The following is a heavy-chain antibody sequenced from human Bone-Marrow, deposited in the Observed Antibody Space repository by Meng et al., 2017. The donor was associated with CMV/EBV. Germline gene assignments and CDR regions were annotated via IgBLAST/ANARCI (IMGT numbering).Heavy chain of an antibody. D-gene: IGHD6-19*01. J-gene: IGHJ5*02. V-gene: IGHV3-30-3*01. CDR3: ARESALYSSGRFDP. CDR1: GFTVSRYA. Sequence: GGSLRLSCAASGFTVSRYAMHWVRQAPGKGLEWVAVISYDGSNKYYADSVKGRFTISRDNSKNTLYLQMNSLRAEDTAVYYCARESALYSSGRFDPWGQRTLVTVSS. CDR2: ISYDGSNK.